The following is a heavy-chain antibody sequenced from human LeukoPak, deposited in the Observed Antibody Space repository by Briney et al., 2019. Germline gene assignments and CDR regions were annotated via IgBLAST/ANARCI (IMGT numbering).Heavy chain of an antibody. CDR2: TFYRSKWYN. Sequence: PSETLSLTCAISGDSVSRNITTWNWIRQSPSRGLEWLGRTFYRSKWYNEYAVSVKSRITINADTSKNQVSLQLKSVTPEDTAVYYCARQNIDVTTMGVWGQGTTVTVSS. V-gene: IGHV6-1*01. CDR1: GDSVSRNITT. D-gene: IGHD1/OR15-1a*01. J-gene: IGHJ6*02. CDR3: ARQNIDVTTMGV.